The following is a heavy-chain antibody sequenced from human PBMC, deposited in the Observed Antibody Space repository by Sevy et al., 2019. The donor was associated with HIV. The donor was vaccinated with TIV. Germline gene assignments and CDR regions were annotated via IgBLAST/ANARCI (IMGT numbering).Heavy chain of an antibody. J-gene: IGHJ4*02. V-gene: IGHV4-39*01. CDR2: INYSGIT. D-gene: IGHD2-2*02. CDR1: GASISRSGYY. Sequence: SETLSLTCTVSGASISRSGYYWGWIRQPPGKGLEWIASINYSGITFYNPSLKSRVTISADTSKNQFSLRLSSVTAADSSIYFCVGPKLTYTNGRHYLDYWGQGTVVTVSS. CDR3: VGPKLTYTNGRHYLDY.